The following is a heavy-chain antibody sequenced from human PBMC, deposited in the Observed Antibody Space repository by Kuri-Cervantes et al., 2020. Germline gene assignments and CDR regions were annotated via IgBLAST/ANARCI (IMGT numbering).Heavy chain of an antibody. V-gene: IGHV1-46*01. J-gene: IGHJ4*02. D-gene: IGHD1-20*01. CDR2: TNPSGGST. CDR3: ARGYNWNDRGYYFDY. CDR1: GYTFINYY. Sequence: ASVKVSCKASGYTFINYYVHWVRQAPGQGLEWMGITNPSGGSTGYAQKFQGRVTVTRDTSTSTVYMELSSLRSEDTAVYYCARGYNWNDRGYYFDYWGQGTLVTVSS.